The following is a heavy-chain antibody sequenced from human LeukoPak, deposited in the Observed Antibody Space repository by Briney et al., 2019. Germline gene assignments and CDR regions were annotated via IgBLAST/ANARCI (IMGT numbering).Heavy chain of an antibody. CDR3: ARDRDSSSWSYYYYYGMDV. V-gene: IGHV1-18*01. Sequence: ASVKVSFKASGYTFTSYGISWVRQAPGQGLEWMGWISAYNGNTNYAQKLQGRVTMTTDTSTSTAYMELRSLRSDDTAVYYCARDRDSSSWSYYYYYGMDVWGQGTTVTVSS. J-gene: IGHJ6*02. CDR2: ISAYNGNT. D-gene: IGHD6-13*01. CDR1: GYTFTSYG.